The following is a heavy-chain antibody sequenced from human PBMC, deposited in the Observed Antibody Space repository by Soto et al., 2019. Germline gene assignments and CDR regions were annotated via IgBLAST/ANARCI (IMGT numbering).Heavy chain of an antibody. Sequence: EVQLVESGGGLVQPGESLRLSCAASGFTVSNNYMSWVRQAPGKGLEWVSFIYSGGNTYYADSVKVRFTISRDKSKNTLYLQMNNLRVEDTAVYYCTRRPGSWGQGTLVTVSS. CDR3: TRRPGS. D-gene: IGHD7-27*01. J-gene: IGHJ5*02. CDR2: IYSGGNT. CDR1: GFTVSNNY. V-gene: IGHV3-66*01.